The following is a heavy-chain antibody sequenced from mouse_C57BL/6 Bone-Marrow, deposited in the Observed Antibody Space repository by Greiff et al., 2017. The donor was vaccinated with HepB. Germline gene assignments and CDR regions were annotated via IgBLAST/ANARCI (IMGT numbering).Heavy chain of an antibody. CDR2: IWSGGST. Sequence: QVQLKESGPGLVQPSQSLSITCTVSGFSLTSYGVHWVRQSPGKGLEWLGVIWSGGSTDYNAAFISRLSISKDNSKSQVFFKMNSLQADDTAIYYCARKGYDYDGVDYWGQGTTLTVSS. V-gene: IGHV2-2*01. CDR1: GFSLTSYG. CDR3: ARKGYDYDGVDY. J-gene: IGHJ2*01. D-gene: IGHD2-4*01.